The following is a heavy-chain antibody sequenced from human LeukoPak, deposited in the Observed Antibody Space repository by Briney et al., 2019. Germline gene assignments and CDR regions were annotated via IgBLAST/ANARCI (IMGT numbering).Heavy chain of an antibody. V-gene: IGHV4-31*03. CDR1: GGSISSGGYY. Sequence: SQTLSLTCTVSGGSISSGGYYWSWIRQRPGKGLEWIGYIYYSGSTYYNPSLKSRVTISVDTSKNQFSLKLSSVTAADTAVYYCARDKRVDYYDSSGYDDWGQGTLVTVSS. J-gene: IGHJ4*02. CDR3: ARDKRVDYYDSSGYDD. D-gene: IGHD3-22*01. CDR2: IYYSGST.